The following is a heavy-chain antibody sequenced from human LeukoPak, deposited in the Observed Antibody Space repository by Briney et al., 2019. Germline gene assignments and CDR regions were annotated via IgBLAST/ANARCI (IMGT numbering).Heavy chain of an antibody. CDR3: ARVIGFGELSLGY. Sequence: ASVKVSCKASGYTFTSYAMNWVRQAPGQGLEWMGWINPNSGGTNYAQKFQGRVTMTRDTSISTAYMELSRLRSDDTAVYYCARVIGFGELSLGYWGQGTLVTVSS. V-gene: IGHV1-2*02. CDR1: GYTFTSYA. J-gene: IGHJ4*02. CDR2: INPNSGGT. D-gene: IGHD3-10*01.